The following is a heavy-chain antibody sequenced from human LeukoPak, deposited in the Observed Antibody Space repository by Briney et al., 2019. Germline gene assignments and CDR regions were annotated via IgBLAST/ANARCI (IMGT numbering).Heavy chain of an antibody. Sequence: GGSLRLSCAASGFTFSSYSMNWVRQAPGKGLEWVSYISSSSSTIYDADSVKGRFTISRDNAKNSPYLQMNSLRDEDTAVYYCARERGYSYGYSDYWGQGTLVTVSS. J-gene: IGHJ4*02. D-gene: IGHD5-18*01. CDR1: GFTFSSYS. CDR2: ISSSSSTI. V-gene: IGHV3-48*02. CDR3: ARERGYSYGYSDY.